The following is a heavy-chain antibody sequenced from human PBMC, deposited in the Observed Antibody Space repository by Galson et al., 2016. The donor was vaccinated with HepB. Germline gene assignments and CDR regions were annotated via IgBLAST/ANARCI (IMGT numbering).Heavy chain of an antibody. D-gene: IGHD2/OR15-2a*01. Sequence: QSGAEVKEAGDSLRISCETSGYKFTSLWIAWVRRRPGKGLEWMGNIYPGDSDTRYSPSFRGQVIISADKSINTVYLQWTSLKASDTAISYCARRGIDAGPDFWGQGTHGSVSS. CDR1: GYKFTSLW. J-gene: IGHJ4*02. CDR3: ARRGIDAGPDF. V-gene: IGHV5-51*01. CDR2: IYPGDSDT.